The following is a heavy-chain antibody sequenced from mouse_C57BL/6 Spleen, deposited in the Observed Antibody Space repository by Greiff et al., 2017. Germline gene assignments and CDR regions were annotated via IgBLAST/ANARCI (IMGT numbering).Heavy chain of an antibody. V-gene: IGHV1-9*01. D-gene: IGHD2-4*01. CDR2: ILPGSGST. J-gene: IGHJ2*01. Sequence: QVQLQQSGAELMKPGASVKLSCKATGYTFTGYWIAWVKQRPGHGLGWIGEILPGSGSTNSNEKFKGKATFTADTSSNTAYMQLSSLTTDDSAIYYCARGNDYDVRDYWGQGTTLTVSS. CDR1: GYTFTGYW. CDR3: ARGNDYDVRDY.